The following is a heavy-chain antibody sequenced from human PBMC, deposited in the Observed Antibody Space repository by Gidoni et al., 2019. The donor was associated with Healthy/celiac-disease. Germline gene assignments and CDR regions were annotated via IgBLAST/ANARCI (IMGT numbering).Heavy chain of an antibody. CDR3: ATVPPAYCGGDCSRWGDY. D-gene: IGHD2-21*02. CDR1: GFTFSSDS. V-gene: IGHV3-48*04. CDR2: ISSSCSTL. Sequence: EVQLVESGGGLVQPGGSVRRSCSASGFTFSSDSMNWVRQAPGKGLEWVSYISSSCSTLYYAASVKGRFTISRDNAKNSLYLPMNSLRAEDTAVYYCATVPPAYCGGDCSRWGDYCGQGTLVTVSS. J-gene: IGHJ4*02.